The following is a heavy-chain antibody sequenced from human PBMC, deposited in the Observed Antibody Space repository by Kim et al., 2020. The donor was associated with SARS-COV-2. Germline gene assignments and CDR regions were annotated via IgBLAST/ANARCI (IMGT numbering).Heavy chain of an antibody. V-gene: IGHV4-34*01. CDR1: GGSLSGYY. CDR2: ISHTGST. CDR3: ARGPRRVPPDDVWYYYFD. D-gene: IGHD2-8*01. J-gene: IGHJ4*01. Sequence: SETLSLTCTVSGGSLSGYYWSWSRQSPGEGLVWIGDISHTGSTTYNPSLKSRVMFSVDASKRQFSLRLRSMTAADTAVYFCARGPRRVPPDDVWYYYFD.